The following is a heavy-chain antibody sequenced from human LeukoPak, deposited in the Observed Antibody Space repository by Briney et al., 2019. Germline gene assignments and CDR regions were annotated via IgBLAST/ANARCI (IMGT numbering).Heavy chain of an antibody. Sequence: GGSLRLSCAASGFTFSSYWMHWVRQAPGKGLVWVSRINSDGSSTSYADSVKGRFTIFRDNAKNSLYLQMNSLRVEDTAVYYCVKDRYFYDSGSKANWGQGTLVTVSS. CDR3: VKDRYFYDSGSKAN. V-gene: IGHV3-74*01. D-gene: IGHD3-22*01. CDR1: GFTFSSYW. CDR2: INSDGSST. J-gene: IGHJ4*02.